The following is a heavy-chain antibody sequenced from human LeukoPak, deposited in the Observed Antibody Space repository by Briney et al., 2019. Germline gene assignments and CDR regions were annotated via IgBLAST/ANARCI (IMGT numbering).Heavy chain of an antibody. Sequence: SETLSLTCTVSGYSISSGYYWGWIRQPPGQGLEWIGSIYHSGSTNYNPSLKSRVTISVDKSKNQFSLKLSSVTAADTAVYYCARVWTGTKNWFDPWGQGTLVTVSS. J-gene: IGHJ5*02. CDR2: IYHSGST. V-gene: IGHV4-38-2*02. CDR1: GYSISSGYY. CDR3: ARVWTGTKNWFDP. D-gene: IGHD1-1*01.